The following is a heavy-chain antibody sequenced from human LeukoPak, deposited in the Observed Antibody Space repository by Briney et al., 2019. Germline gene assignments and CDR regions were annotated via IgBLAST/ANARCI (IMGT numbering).Heavy chain of an antibody. V-gene: IGHV4-4*07. CDR2: IHISGST. CDR1: GASINSHY. J-gene: IGHJ4*02. CDR3: ARALNPLPGTYYFDY. D-gene: IGHD2-15*01. Sequence: SETLSLTCTVSGASINSHYWSWIRQPAGKGLEWIGRIHISGSTNYNSSLQSRVTMSVDTSKNQFSLKLTSVTAADTAVYYCARALNPLPGTYYFDYWGQGILVTVSS.